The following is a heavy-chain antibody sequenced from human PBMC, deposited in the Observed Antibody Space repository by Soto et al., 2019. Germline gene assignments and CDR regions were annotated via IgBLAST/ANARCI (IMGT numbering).Heavy chain of an antibody. D-gene: IGHD2-15*01. CDR1: GGSVSSGSYY. J-gene: IGHJ5*02. CDR3: AREGRILDKHSPHTTAKTNWFDP. CDR2: IYYSGST. Sequence: PSETLSLTCTVSGGSVSSGSYYWSWIRQPPGKGLEWIGYIYYSGSTNYNPSLKSRVTISVDTSKNQFSLKLSSVTAADTAVYYCAREGRILDKHSPHTTAKTNWFDPWGQGTLVTVSS. V-gene: IGHV4-61*01.